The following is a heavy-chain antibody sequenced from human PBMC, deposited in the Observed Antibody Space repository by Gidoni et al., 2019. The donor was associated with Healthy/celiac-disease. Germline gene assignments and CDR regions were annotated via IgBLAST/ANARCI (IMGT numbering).Heavy chain of an antibody. CDR3: ARSHGRLRYFDL. Sequence: QVQLQESGPGLVKPSETLSLTCTVSGGSISSYYWSWIRQPPGKGLEWIGYIYYSGSTNYNPSLKSRVTISVDTSKNQFSLKLSSVTAADTAVYYCARSHGRLRYFDLWGRGTLVTVSS. J-gene: IGHJ2*01. D-gene: IGHD5-12*01. V-gene: IGHV4-59*01. CDR2: IYYSGST. CDR1: GGSISSYY.